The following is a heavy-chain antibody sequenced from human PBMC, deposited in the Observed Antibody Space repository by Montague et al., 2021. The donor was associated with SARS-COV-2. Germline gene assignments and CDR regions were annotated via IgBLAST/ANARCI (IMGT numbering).Heavy chain of an antibody. V-gene: IGHV2-5*02. J-gene: IGHJ3*01. Sequence: PALVKPTQTLTLTCVFSGFSLTTDGVGVAWIRRPPGKALEWLALIYWDGDQRYSPSLKTRVTITKDTSRNRVVLTMTNLDPVDTATYYCARRYDFYRAEAFDVWGQGTMVTVYS. CDR2: IYWDGDQ. D-gene: IGHD3-3*01. CDR1: GFSLTTDGVG. CDR3: ARRYDFYRAEAFDV.